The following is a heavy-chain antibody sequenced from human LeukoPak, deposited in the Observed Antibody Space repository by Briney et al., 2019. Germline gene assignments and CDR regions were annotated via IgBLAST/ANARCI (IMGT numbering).Heavy chain of an antibody. V-gene: IGHV3-23*01. D-gene: IGHD3-3*01. J-gene: IGHJ4*02. CDR1: GFMFGTYA. Sequence: TGGSLRLSCAASGFMFGTYAMSWVRQAPGKGLEWVAAITATATTSYFADSVKGRFTISRDNSRNTLYPQMSSLRADDTAIYYCAKDRRVRGYYFLGRGGYFDYWGQGSLVTVSS. CDR3: AKDRRVRGYYFLGRGGYFDY. CDR2: ITATATTS.